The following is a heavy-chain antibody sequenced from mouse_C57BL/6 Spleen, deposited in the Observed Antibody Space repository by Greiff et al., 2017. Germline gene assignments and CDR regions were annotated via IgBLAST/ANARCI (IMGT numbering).Heavy chain of an antibody. V-gene: IGHV5-12*01. Sequence: EVKLMESGGGLVQPGGSLKLSCAASGFTFSDYYMYWVRQTPEKRLEWVAYISNGGGSTYYPDTVKGRFTISRDNAKNTLYLQMSRLKSEDTAMYYCARQGDYEVVDYWGQGTTLTVSS. CDR2: ISNGGGST. CDR1: GFTFSDYY. D-gene: IGHD2-4*01. J-gene: IGHJ2*01. CDR3: ARQGDYEVVDY.